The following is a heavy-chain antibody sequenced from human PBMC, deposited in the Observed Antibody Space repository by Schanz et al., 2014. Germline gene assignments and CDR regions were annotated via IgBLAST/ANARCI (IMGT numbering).Heavy chain of an antibody. V-gene: IGHV4-59*01. D-gene: IGHD1-1*01. Sequence: QVQLQESGPGLVKPSETLSLTCTVSGDSISGSYWSWIRQPPGKGLEWIGYIYYSGSTDYNPSLKSRVTISADTSKNQFSLKLTSVTAADSAVYFCTRGNALDVWGQGTTVTVSS. CDR2: IYYSGST. CDR1: GDSISGSY. CDR3: TRGNALDV. J-gene: IGHJ6*02.